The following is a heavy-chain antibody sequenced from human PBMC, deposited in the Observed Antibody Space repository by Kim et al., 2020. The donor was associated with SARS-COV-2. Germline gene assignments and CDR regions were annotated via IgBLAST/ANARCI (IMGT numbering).Heavy chain of an antibody. Sequence: GGSLRLSCAASGFTFSSYWMSWVRQAPGKGLEWVANIKQDGSEKYYVDSVKGRFTISRDNAKNSLYLQMNSLRAEDTAVYYCARETIFGSAAGYYYYYYGMDVWGQGTTVTVSS. J-gene: IGHJ6*02. CDR2: IKQDGSEK. CDR1: GFTFSSYW. D-gene: IGHD3-3*01. CDR3: ARETIFGSAAGYYYYYYGMDV. V-gene: IGHV3-7*01.